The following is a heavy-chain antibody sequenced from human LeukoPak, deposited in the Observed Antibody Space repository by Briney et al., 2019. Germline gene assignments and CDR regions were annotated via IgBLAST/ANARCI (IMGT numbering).Heavy chain of an antibody. CDR2: ISAYNGNT. V-gene: IGHV1-18*01. Sequence: ASVKVSCKASGYTFTSYGISWVRQAPGQGLEWMGWISAYNGNTNYAQKLQGRVTMTTDTSTSTAYMELRSLRSDDTAVYYCARFALAADYGDYLSPDYWGQGTLVTVSS. CDR3: ARFALAADYGDYLSPDY. CDR1: GYTFTSYG. D-gene: IGHD4-17*01. J-gene: IGHJ4*02.